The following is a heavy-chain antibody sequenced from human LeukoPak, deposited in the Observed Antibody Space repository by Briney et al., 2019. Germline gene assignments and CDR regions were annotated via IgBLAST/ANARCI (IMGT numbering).Heavy chain of an antibody. J-gene: IGHJ4*02. D-gene: IGHD6-6*01. CDR2: VSSSSRTK. Sequence: GGSLRLPCTGSGGAFSSSSFNWVRQTPGKGLEWISYVSSSSRTKYYAASIKGRFTISRNNANNSLFQQMNDLSADDTALYYCASQSSSSSTRAPDFWGLGTLVTVSS. CDR1: GGAFSSSS. V-gene: IGHV3-48*01. CDR3: ASQSSSSSTRAPDF.